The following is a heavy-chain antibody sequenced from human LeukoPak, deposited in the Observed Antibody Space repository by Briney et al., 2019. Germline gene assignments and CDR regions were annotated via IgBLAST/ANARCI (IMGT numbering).Heavy chain of an antibody. CDR1: GFTFNDYA. CDR2: ITWNSLSV. D-gene: IGHD1-26*01. Sequence: PGGSLRLSREASGFTFNDYAMHWVRQVPGKGLEWVSGITWNSLSVLYVDSVKGRFTISRDNAKNSLYLQMTSLRAEDTALYYCAKAVGVASLIVDALDLWGQGTMVTVSS. V-gene: IGHV3-9*01. J-gene: IGHJ3*01. CDR3: AKAVGVASLIVDALDL.